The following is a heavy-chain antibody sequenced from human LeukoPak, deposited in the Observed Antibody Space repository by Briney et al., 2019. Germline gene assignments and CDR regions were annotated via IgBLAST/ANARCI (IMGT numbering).Heavy chain of an antibody. J-gene: IGHJ6*02. CDR1: GGSFSGYY. D-gene: IGHD1-14*01. Sequence: SETLSLTCAVYGGSFSGYYWSWIRQPPGKGLEWIGEINHSGSTNYNPSLKSRVTISVDTSKNQFSLKLSSVTAADTAVYYCARGAVCLYYYGMDVWGQGTTVTVSS. CDR2: INHSGST. CDR3: ARGAVCLYYYGMDV. V-gene: IGHV4-34*01.